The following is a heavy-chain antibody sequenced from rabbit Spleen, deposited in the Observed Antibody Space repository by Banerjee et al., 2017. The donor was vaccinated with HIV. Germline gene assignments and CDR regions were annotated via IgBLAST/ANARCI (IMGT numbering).Heavy chain of an antibody. CDR2: IAGSSSAFT. CDR1: GVSFSGSSY. CDR3: ARDTGSSFSSYGMDL. Sequence: QEQLVESGGGLVKPGTSLTLTCIASGVSFSGSSYMCWVRQAPGKGLEWISCIAGSSSAFTYSATWAKGRFTCSKTSSTTVTLQMTSLTVADTATYFCARDTGSSFSSYGMDLWGPGTLVTVS. D-gene: IGHD8-1*01. J-gene: IGHJ6*01. V-gene: IGHV1S45*01.